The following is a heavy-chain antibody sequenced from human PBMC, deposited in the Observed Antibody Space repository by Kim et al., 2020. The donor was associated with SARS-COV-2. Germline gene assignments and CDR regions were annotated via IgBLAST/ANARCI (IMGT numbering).Heavy chain of an antibody. CDR2: IYTSGST. J-gene: IGHJ2*01. V-gene: IGHV4-4*07. CDR3: ARGSSWSWLWYFDL. Sequence: SETLSLTCTVSGGSISSYYWSWIRQPAGKGLEWIGRIYTSGSTNYNPSLKSRVTMSVDTSKNQFSLKLSSVTAADTAVYYCARGSSWSWLWYFDLWGRGTLVTVSS. CDR1: GGSISSYY. D-gene: IGHD3-3*01.